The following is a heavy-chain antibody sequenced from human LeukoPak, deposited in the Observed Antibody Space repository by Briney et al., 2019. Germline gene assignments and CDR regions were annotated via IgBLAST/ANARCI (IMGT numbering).Heavy chain of an antibody. CDR1: GGTFSSYA. J-gene: IGHJ5*02. CDR3: ARGSGIATAGTTDEDWFDP. Sequence: GSSVKVSCKASGGTFSSYAISWVRQAPGQGLEWMGRIIPIFGIANYAQKFQGRVTITADKPTSTAYMELSSLRSEDTAVYYCARGSGIATAGTTDEDWFDPWGQGTLVTVSS. D-gene: IGHD6-13*01. V-gene: IGHV1-69*04. CDR2: IIPIFGIA.